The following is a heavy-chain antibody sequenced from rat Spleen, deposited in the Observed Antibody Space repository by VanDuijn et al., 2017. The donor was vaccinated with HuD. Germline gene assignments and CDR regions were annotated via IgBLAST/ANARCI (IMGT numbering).Heavy chain of an antibody. J-gene: IGHJ2*01. V-gene: IGHV5-29*01. Sequence: EVQLVESGGGLVQPGRSLKLSCAASGFTYSNYVMAWVRQAPTKGLEWVASVSYDGSSTYYRDSVKGRFTISRENAENTLFLQMDSLRSEDTATYYCAQWNSKYFIYWGQGIMVTVSS. CDR2: VSYDGSST. CDR1: GFTYSNYV. D-gene: IGHD4-4*01. CDR3: AQWNSKYFIY.